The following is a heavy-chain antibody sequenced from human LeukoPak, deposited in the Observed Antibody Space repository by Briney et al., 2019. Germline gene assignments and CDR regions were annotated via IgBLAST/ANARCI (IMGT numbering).Heavy chain of an antibody. V-gene: IGHV3-21*01. J-gene: IGHJ4*02. CDR1: GFTFSSYS. Sequence: GGSLRLSCAASGFTFSSYSMNWVRQAPGKGLEWVSSISSSSSYIYYADSVKGRFTISRDNAKNSLYLQMNSLRAEDTAVYYCARDGYYDGSGRVFDYWGQGTLVTVSS. D-gene: IGHD3-22*01. CDR2: ISSSSSYI. CDR3: ARDGYYDGSGRVFDY.